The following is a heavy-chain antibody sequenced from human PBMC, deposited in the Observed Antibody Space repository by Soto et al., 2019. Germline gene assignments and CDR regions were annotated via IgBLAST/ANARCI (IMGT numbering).Heavy chain of an antibody. CDR2: ISSSSSYI. Sequence: EVQLVESGGGLVKPGGSLRLSCAASGFTFSSYSMNWVRQAPGKGLEWVSSISSSSSYIYYAVSVKGRFTISRDNAKNSLYLQMNSLRAEDTAVYYCARDLYSSSARYFDYWGQGTLVTVSS. V-gene: IGHV3-21*01. J-gene: IGHJ4*02. CDR1: GFTFSSYS. D-gene: IGHD6-6*01. CDR3: ARDLYSSSARYFDY.